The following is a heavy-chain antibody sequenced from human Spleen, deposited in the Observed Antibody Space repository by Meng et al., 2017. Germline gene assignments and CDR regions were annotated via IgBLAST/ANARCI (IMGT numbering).Heavy chain of an antibody. Sequence: GGSLRLSCAASGFTFDDYAMHWVRQAPGKGLEWVSGISWNSGSIGYADSVKGRFTISRDNAKNSLYLQMNSLRAEDTALYYCARCLAGCDYWGQGTLVTVSS. CDR2: ISWNSGSI. V-gene: IGHV3-9*01. J-gene: IGHJ4*02. CDR3: ARCLAGCDY. D-gene: IGHD6-19*01. CDR1: GFTFDDYA.